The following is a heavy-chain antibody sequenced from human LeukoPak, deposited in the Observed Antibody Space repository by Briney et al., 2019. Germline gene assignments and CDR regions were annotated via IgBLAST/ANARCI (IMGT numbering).Heavy chain of an antibody. Sequence: ASVKVSCKASRGTFSSYAISWVRQAPGQGLEWMGGIIPIFGKANYAQKFQGRVTITADESTSTAYMELSSLRSEDTAVYYCARDPGGYGYRADYYMDVWGKGTTVTISS. J-gene: IGHJ6*03. CDR1: RGTFSSYA. CDR3: ARDPGGYGYRADYYMDV. CDR2: IIPIFGKA. V-gene: IGHV1-69*13. D-gene: IGHD5-18*01.